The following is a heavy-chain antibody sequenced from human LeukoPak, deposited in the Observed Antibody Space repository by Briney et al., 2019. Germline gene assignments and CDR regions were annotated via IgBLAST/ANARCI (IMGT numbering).Heavy chain of an antibody. CDR2: IYSGGST. D-gene: IGHD4-17*01. CDR1: GFTFGSYS. Sequence: PGGSLRLSCAASGFTFGSYSMNWVRQAPGKGLEWVSVIYSGGSTYYADSVKGRFTISRDNSKNTLYLQMNSLRAEDTAVYYCASPVTTVTMALRHWGQGTLVTVSS. V-gene: IGHV3-66*01. CDR3: ASPVTTVTMALRH. J-gene: IGHJ4*02.